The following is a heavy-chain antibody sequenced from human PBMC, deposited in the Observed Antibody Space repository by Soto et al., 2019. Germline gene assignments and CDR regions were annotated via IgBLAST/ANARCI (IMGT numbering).Heavy chain of an antibody. CDR3: ARGAAVAGTSAPADY. D-gene: IGHD6-19*01. Sequence: ASVKVSCKASGYTFTNNDVSWVRQATGQGLEWMGWMNPGSGDTGYAQKFQGRVTMTRDISIATAYMELRSLRSDDTAVYYCARGAAVAGTSAPADYWGQGTLVTVSS. J-gene: IGHJ4*02. V-gene: IGHV1-8*02. CDR1: GYTFTNND. CDR2: MNPGSGDT.